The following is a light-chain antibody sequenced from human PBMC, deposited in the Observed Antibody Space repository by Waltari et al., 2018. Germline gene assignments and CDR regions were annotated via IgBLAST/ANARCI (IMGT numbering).Light chain of an antibody. CDR3: SSYAGSKTI. Sequence: QSALTQPPSASGSPGQSVTISCTGTASDVGGYNQVSWYQHHPGKAPKLLIFEVNKRPSGVPERFSGSRSGNTASLTVSGLQAKDEADYYCSSYAGSKTIFGGGTKLTVL. J-gene: IGLJ2*01. CDR1: ASDVGGYNQ. V-gene: IGLV2-8*01. CDR2: EVN.